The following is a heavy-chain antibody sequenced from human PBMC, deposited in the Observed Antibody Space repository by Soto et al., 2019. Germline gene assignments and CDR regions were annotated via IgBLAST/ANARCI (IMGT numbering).Heavy chain of an antibody. V-gene: IGHV2-5*02. J-gene: IGHJ4*02. Sequence: QITLKESGPPLVKPTQTLTLTCTFSGFSLTTSGVSVGWIRQRPGRALEWLALIYWDGDNRYSPSLRSRLTITNDTSKNQVVLTMTNMDPVDTATYFCAHSRWSYYFDYWGQGTLVTVSS. D-gene: IGHD2-8*01. CDR3: AHSRWSYYFDY. CDR2: IYWDGDN. CDR1: GFSLTTSGVS.